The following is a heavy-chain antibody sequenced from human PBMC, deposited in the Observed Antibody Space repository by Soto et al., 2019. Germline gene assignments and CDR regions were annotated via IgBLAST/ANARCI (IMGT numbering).Heavy chain of an antibody. CDR2: IQSGGPT. CDR3: AGDDVLCDGGRCYGVPLDV. CDR1: GFTVSSKY. Sequence: EVQLVESGGGLVQPGGSLRLSCAASGFTVSSKYMSWVRQAPGKGLEWVSLIQSGGPTYYADSVKGRFTISRDTSENTVHFQMDSLRAEDTAVYYCAGDDVLCDGGRCYGVPLDVWGKGTTFPVPS. J-gene: IGHJ6*04. D-gene: IGHD2-15*01. V-gene: IGHV3-66*01.